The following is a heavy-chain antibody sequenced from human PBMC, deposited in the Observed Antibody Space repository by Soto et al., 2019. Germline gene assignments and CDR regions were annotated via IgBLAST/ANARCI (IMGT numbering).Heavy chain of an antibody. J-gene: IGHJ5*02. CDR1: GGSFSGYY. V-gene: IGHV4-34*01. Sequence: SETLSLTCAVYGGSFSGYYWSWIRQPPGKGLEWIGEINHSGSTNYNPSLKSRVTISVDTSKNQFSLKLSSVTAADTAVYYCARGLRGLWFGELSPGPWGQGTLVTVSS. CDR3: ARGLRGLWFGELSPGP. D-gene: IGHD3-10*01. CDR2: INHSGST.